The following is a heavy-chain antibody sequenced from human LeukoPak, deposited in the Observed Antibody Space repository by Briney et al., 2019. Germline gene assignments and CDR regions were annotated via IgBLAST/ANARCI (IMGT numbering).Heavy chain of an antibody. CDR1: GFTFSGFW. J-gene: IGHJ3*01. CDR3: ARSSYSSSSSV. V-gene: IGHV3-7*03. D-gene: IGHD6-6*01. CDR2: INSDGSEG. Sequence: GGSLRLSCAISGFTFSGFWMSWSRQAPGKGLEWVASINSDGSEGYYADVVKGRFTISRDNARNSLYLQINSLRAEDTAVYYCARSSYSSSSSVWGQGTMVTVSS.